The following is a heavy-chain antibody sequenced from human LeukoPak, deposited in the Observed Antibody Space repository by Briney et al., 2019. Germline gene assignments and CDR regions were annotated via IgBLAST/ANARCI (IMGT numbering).Heavy chain of an antibody. CDR3: AKDLMYYYDSSGLFDY. CDR1: GFTFSSYV. J-gene: IGHJ4*02. CDR2: ISGSGGST. V-gene: IGHV3-23*01. D-gene: IGHD3-22*01. Sequence: GGSLRLSCEVSGFTFSSYVMSWVRQAPGKGPEWVSGISGSGGSTYYADSVKGRFTISRDNSKNTLYLQMNSLRAEDTAVYYCAKDLMYYYDSSGLFDYWGQGTLVTVSS.